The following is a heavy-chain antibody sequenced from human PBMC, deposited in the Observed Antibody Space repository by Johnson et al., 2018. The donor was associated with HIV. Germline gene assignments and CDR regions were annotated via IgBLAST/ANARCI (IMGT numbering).Heavy chain of an antibody. D-gene: IGHD3-22*01. CDR2: IYSGGNT. J-gene: IGHJ3*02. CDR3: AREARIVVVEPSDAFDI. CDR1: GFSFTRCD. Sequence: VQLVESGGGVVQPGGSLRLSCAASGFSFTRCDMHWVRQAPGKGLEWVSVIYSGGNTYYADSVKGRFTISRDNSKNTLSLQMNSLRVEDTAVYYCAREARIVVVEPSDAFDIWGQGTMVTVSS. V-gene: IGHV3-66*01.